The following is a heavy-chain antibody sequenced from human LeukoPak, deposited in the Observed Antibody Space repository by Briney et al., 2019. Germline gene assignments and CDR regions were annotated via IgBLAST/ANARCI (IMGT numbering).Heavy chain of an antibody. V-gene: IGHV3-21*01. CDR3: AKGSSTTCPCYRDH. Sequence: GGSLRLSCAASGFTFSSYSMNWVRQAPGKGLEWDSSISSSSSYIYYADSVKGRFTISRDNAKNSLYLQMNSLRAEDTAVYYCAKGSSTTCPCYRDHWGQGTLVTVSS. D-gene: IGHD2-2*01. CDR2: ISSSSSYI. J-gene: IGHJ4*02. CDR1: GFTFSSYS.